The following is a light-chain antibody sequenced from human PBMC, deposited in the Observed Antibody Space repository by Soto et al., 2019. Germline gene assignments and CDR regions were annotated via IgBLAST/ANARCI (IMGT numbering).Light chain of an antibody. CDR2: DAS. CDR1: QNIRNL. V-gene: IGKV1-5*01. J-gene: IGKJ5*01. Sequence: DIHLTQSPSTLSAAVVDSVTITCRASQNIRNLLAWYQQKPGKAPKPLIYDASTLKTGVPSRFSGSGSGSEFNFTITGLQPDDFATYFCQQYNTYATFGQGTRLEIK. CDR3: QQYNTYAT.